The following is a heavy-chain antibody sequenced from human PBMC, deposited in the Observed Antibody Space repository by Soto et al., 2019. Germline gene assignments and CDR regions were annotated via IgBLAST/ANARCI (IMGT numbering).Heavy chain of an antibody. J-gene: IGHJ6*02. D-gene: IGHD1-26*01. CDR1: GFTFSNYG. Sequence: PGGSLRLSCAASGFTFSNYGMHWVRQAPGKGLEWVAIIWHDGNNKYYADSVRGLFIISRDNSKNRLYLQMNSLRAEDTAVYYCASDLVGASDSYGLDVWGQGTPVTVSS. CDR3: ASDLVGASDSYGLDV. CDR2: IWHDGNNK. V-gene: IGHV3-33*01.